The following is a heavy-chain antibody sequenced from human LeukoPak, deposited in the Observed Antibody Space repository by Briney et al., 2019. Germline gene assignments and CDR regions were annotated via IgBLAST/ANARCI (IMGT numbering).Heavy chain of an antibody. J-gene: IGHJ4*02. V-gene: IGHV1-18*01. CDR1: GFTFNRYG. Sequence: ASVKVSCKASGFTFNRYGISWVRQAPGQGLEWMGWISAYNGDTNYAQKFQGRVTMTTDTSTSTAYMELRSLISDDTAVYYCARDYGPFGGYFDYWGQGTLVTVSS. D-gene: IGHD3-16*01. CDR2: ISAYNGDT. CDR3: ARDYGPFGGYFDY.